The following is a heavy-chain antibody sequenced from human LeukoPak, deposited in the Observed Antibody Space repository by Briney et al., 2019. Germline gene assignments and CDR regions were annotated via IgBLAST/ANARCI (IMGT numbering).Heavy chain of an antibody. V-gene: IGHV1-2*06. CDR2: INPNSGGT. CDR3: ARDLLDDILTGYYMYFDY. D-gene: IGHD3-9*01. CDR1: GYTFTGYY. Sequence: ASVKVSCKASGYTFTGYYMHWVRQAPGQGLEWMGRINPNSGGTNYAQKFQGRVTITRDTSISTAYMELSRLRSDDTAVYYCARDLLDDILTGYYMYFDYWGQGTLVTVSS. J-gene: IGHJ4*02.